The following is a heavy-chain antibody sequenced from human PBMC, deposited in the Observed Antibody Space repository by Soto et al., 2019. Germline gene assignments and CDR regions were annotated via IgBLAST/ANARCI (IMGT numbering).Heavy chain of an antibody. V-gene: IGHV3-49*03. D-gene: IGHD3-3*01. CDR1: GFTFGDYA. Sequence: GGSLRLSCTASGFTFGDYAMSWFRQAPGKGLEWVGFITSKAYGGTTEYAASVKGRFTISRDDSKSIAYLQMNSLKTEDTAVYYCTRNPRSGTSLGWFDPWGQGTLVTVSS. CDR2: ITSKAYGGTT. CDR3: TRNPRSGTSLGWFDP. J-gene: IGHJ5*02.